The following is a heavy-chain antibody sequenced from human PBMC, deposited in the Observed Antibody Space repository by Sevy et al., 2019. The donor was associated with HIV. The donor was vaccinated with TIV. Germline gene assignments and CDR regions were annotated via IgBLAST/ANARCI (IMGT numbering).Heavy chain of an antibody. D-gene: IGHD6-13*01. CDR3: ARVGAAAAGTDSIYYYYGMDV. CDR2: MNPNSGNT. CDR1: GYTFTSYD. Sequence: ASVKVSCKASGYTFTSYDINWVRQATGQGLEWMGWMNPNSGNTGYAQKFQGRVTMTRNTSISTAYMELSSLRSEDTAGYYCARVGAAAAGTDSIYYYYGMDVWGQGTTVTVSS. J-gene: IGHJ6*02. V-gene: IGHV1-8*01.